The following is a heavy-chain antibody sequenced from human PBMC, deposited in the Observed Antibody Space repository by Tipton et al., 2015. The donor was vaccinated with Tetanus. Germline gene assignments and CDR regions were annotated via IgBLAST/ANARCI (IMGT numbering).Heavy chain of an antibody. CDR1: GGSISSYY. Sequence: TLSLTCTVSGGSISSYYWSWIRQPAGKGLEWIGRIYSSGSTYYNPSLKSRVTISVDTSKNQFSLKLSSVTAADTAVYYCARGSGELSFARAGFDYWGQGTLVTVSS. CDR3: ARGSGELSFARAGFDY. CDR2: IYSSGST. J-gene: IGHJ4*02. V-gene: IGHV4-4*07. D-gene: IGHD3-16*02.